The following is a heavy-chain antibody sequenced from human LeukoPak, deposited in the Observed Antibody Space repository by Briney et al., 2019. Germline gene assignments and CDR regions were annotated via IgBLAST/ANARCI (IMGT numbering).Heavy chain of an antibody. Sequence: GESPKISCKGSGYSFTSYWIGWVRQMPGTGLEWMGIIYPGDSDTRYSPSFQGQVTISADKSISTAYLQWSSLKASDTAMYYCARHHSSYYYGSGDYWGQGTLVTVSS. CDR1: GYSFTSYW. J-gene: IGHJ4*02. V-gene: IGHV5-51*01. CDR2: IYPGDSDT. CDR3: ARHHSSYYYGSGDY. D-gene: IGHD3-10*01.